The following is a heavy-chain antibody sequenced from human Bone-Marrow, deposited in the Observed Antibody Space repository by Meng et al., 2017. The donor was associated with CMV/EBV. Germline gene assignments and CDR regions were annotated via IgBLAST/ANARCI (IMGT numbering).Heavy chain of an antibody. CDR3: ARDRNYYDSSGYYATLGFDY. J-gene: IGHJ4*02. D-gene: IGHD3-22*01. V-gene: IGHV3-74*01. CDR1: GFTFSSYW. Sequence: GESLKISCAASGFTFSSYWMHWVRQAPGKGLVWVSRINSDGSSTSYADSVKGRFTISRDNAKNTLYLQMNSLRAEDTAVYYCARDRNYYDSSGYYATLGFDYWGQGTLVTVSS. CDR2: INSDGSST.